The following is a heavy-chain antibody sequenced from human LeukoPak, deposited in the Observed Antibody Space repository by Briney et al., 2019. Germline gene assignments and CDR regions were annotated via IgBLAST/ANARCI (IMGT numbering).Heavy chain of an antibody. CDR3: ARDKVSVVAAIDS. CDR2: ISSSSSYM. J-gene: IGHJ4*02. CDR1: GFTLSHYQ. V-gene: IGHV3-21*01. Sequence: GGSLRLSCAMSGFTLSHYQMNRVRQAPGKGLEWVSSISSSSSYMYYADSVKGRFTISRDNAKKSLYLQMSSLRAEDTAVYYCARDKVSVVAAIDSWGQGTLVTVSS. D-gene: IGHD2-15*01.